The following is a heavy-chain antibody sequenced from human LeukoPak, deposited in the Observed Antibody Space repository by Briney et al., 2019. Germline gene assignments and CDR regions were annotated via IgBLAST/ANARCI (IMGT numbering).Heavy chain of an antibody. CDR2: ISAYNGNT. Sequence: ASVKVSCKASGYTFTSYGISWVRRAPGQGLEWMGWISAYNGNTNYAQKLQGRVTMTTDTSTSTAYMELRSLRSDDTAVYYCARDIVGGSYHKNFDYWGQGTLVTVSS. J-gene: IGHJ4*02. CDR1: GYTFTSYG. D-gene: IGHD1-26*01. CDR3: ARDIVGGSYHKNFDY. V-gene: IGHV1-18*01.